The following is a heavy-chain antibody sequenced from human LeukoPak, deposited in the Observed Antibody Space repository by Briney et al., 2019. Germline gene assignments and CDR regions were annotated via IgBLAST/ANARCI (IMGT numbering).Heavy chain of an antibody. Sequence: SETLSLTCTVSGYSISSGYYWGWIRQPPGEGLEWIGSIYHSGSTYYNPSLKSRVTISVDTSKNQFSLKLSSVTAADTAVYYCARGDLGGDYFDYWGQGTLVTVSS. V-gene: IGHV4-38-2*02. CDR1: GYSISSGYY. CDR2: IYHSGST. D-gene: IGHD1-26*01. J-gene: IGHJ4*02. CDR3: ARGDLGGDYFDY.